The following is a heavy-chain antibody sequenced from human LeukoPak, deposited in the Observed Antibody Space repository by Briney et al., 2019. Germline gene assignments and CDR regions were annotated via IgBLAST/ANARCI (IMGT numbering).Heavy chain of an antibody. CDR3: AKQVCGADCYYYYGMDV. CDR1: GFTFRSYA. J-gene: IGHJ6*02. Sequence: PGGSPRLSCAASGFTFRSYAMTWVRQAPGKGLEWVSSISDSGTSTYYADSVKGRFTISRDNSKNTLYLQMNSLRAEDTAVYYCAKQVCGADCYYYYGMDVWGQGTTVTVSS. D-gene: IGHD2-21*02. CDR2: ISDSGTST. V-gene: IGHV3-23*01.